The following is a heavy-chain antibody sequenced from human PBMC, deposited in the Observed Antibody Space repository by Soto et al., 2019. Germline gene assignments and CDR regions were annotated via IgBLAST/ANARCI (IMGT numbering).Heavy chain of an antibody. CDR1: GGSISSYY. CDR3: ARGVIAVAPLDY. Sequence: NPSETLSLTCTVSGGSISSYYWSWIRQPPGKGLEWIGYIYYSGSTNYNPSLKSRVTISVDTSKNQFSLKLSSVTAADTAVYYCARGVIAVAPLDYWGQGTLVTVSS. CDR2: IYYSGST. D-gene: IGHD6-19*01. J-gene: IGHJ4*02. V-gene: IGHV4-59*01.